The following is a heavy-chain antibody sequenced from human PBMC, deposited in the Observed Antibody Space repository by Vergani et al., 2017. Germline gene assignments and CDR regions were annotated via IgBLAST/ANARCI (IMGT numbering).Heavy chain of an antibody. Sequence: EVQLLESGGGLVQPGGSLRLTCAASEFTFSNYAMNWVRQAPGKGLDCVPVISGSGVSAYYTDSVKGRFTISRDTSKNMPFLQMNNLRTEDTAIYYCAKQYFFSGNYLFDYWGQGTLVTVSS. V-gene: IGHV3-23*01. D-gene: IGHD1-7*01. J-gene: IGHJ4*02. CDR2: ISGSGVSA. CDR1: EFTFSNYA. CDR3: AKQYFFSGNYLFDY.